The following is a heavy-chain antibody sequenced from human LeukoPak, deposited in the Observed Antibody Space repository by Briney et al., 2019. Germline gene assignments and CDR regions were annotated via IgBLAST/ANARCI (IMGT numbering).Heavy chain of an antibody. CDR3: AIRYSSSWYSDAFDI. CDR2: IYPNGDT. CDR1: GGFSGSNHW. J-gene: IGHJ3*02. V-gene: IGHV4-4*02. D-gene: IGHD6-13*01. Sequence: KPSETLSLTCAVSGGFSGSNHWWIWVRQPPGKGLEWIGEIYPNGDTNYNPSLKSRVTISDDTSKTQFSLKVTSVTAADTAVYYCAIRYSSSWYSDAFDIWGQGTMVTVSS.